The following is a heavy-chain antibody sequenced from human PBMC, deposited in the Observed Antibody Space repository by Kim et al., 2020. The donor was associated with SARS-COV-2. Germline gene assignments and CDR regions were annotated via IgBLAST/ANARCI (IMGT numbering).Heavy chain of an antibody. V-gene: IGHV3-11*06. Sequence: DSVKGRFTISRDNAKNSLYLQMNSLRAEDTAVYYCARDVNYHVCYYGMDVWGQGTTVTVSS. D-gene: IGHD1-7*01. CDR3: ARDVNYHVCYYGMDV. J-gene: IGHJ6*02.